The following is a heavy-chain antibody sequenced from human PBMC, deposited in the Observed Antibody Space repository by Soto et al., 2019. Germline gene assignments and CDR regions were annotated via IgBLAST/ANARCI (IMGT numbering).Heavy chain of an antibody. CDR2: RYDSGST. D-gene: IGHD7-27*01. V-gene: IGHV4-61*01. J-gene: IGHJ6*01. Sequence: PSXTLSLTGAVSGGSISSSNCWSWLRQPPGKGLEWIAYRYDSGSTSYNPSLKSRAAISVDTSKNQFSLRLSSATAADAAVYYCARETGLSEYYYAMDVWGQGTTVTVSS. CDR3: ARETGLSEYYYAMDV. CDR1: GGSISSSNC.